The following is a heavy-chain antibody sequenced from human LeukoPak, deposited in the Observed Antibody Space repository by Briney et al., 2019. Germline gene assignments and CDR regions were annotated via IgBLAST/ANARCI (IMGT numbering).Heavy chain of an antibody. D-gene: IGHD4-23*01. CDR2: INPYNGNR. V-gene: IGHV1-18*01. CDR3: ARGHRGNFLEYFQH. Sequence: ASVKVSCKTSGYRFITFGINWVRQAPGQGLEWMGWINPYNGNRYYAKKFQGRFNMTTDTSTSTAYMELRSLRSEDTAVYYCARGHRGNFLEYFQHWGQGTLVTVSS. J-gene: IGHJ1*01. CDR1: GYRFITFG.